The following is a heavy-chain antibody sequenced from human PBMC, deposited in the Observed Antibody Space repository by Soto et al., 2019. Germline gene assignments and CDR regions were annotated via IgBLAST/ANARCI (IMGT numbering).Heavy chain of an antibody. Sequence: QVQLVESGGGVVQPGRSLRLSCAASGFSFSSYGMHWVRQAPGKGLEWVSLISYGGGDTHYADSVRGRFTISRDNSKNTLYLQMSSLRVEDTAVYYCAKDRGDGIVVHYYGMDVWGQGTTVTVS. D-gene: IGHD2-21*01. CDR3: AKDRGDGIVVHYYGMDV. CDR1: GFSFSSYG. CDR2: ISYGGGDT. V-gene: IGHV3-30*18. J-gene: IGHJ6*02.